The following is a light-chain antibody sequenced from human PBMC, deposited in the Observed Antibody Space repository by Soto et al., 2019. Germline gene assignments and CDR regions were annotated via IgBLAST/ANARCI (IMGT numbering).Light chain of an antibody. Sequence: QSVLTQPPSASGTPGQRVTISCSGSSSNIGSNTVNWYQQLPGTAPNILIYSNIQQPSAVPDRCYCSKSCTSASLAISGLQSEDEADYYCAAWDDSLNGVVFGGGTKLTVL. V-gene: IGLV1-44*01. J-gene: IGLJ2*01. CDR2: SNI. CDR1: SSNIGSNT. CDR3: AAWDDSLNGVV.